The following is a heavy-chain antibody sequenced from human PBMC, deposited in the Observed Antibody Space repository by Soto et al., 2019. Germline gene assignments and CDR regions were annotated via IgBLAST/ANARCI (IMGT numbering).Heavy chain of an antibody. CDR1: GFTFSRYC. CDR2: ISSSSSYI. V-gene: IGHV3-21*01. D-gene: IGHD6-19*01. CDR3: ARTSSSGWYFDY. J-gene: IGHJ4*02. Sequence: GSLRLSCAASGFTFSRYCMNWVRQAPGKGLEWVSSISSSSSYIYYADSVKGRFTISRDNAKNSLYLQMNSLRADDTAVFYCARTSSSGWYFDYWGQGT.